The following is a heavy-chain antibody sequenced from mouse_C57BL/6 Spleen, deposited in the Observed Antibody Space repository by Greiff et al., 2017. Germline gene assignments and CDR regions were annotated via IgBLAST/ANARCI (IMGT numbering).Heavy chain of an antibody. CDR2: INPSNGGT. Sequence: QVQLKQPGTELVKPGASVKLSCKASGYTFTSYWMHWVKPRPGQGLEWIGNINPSNGGTNYNEKFKSKATLTVDKSSSTAYMQLSSLTSEDSAVYYCARTDSSGCWFAYWGQGTLVTVSA. CDR1: GYTFTSYW. D-gene: IGHD3-2*02. V-gene: IGHV1-53*01. J-gene: IGHJ3*01. CDR3: ARTDSSGCWFAY.